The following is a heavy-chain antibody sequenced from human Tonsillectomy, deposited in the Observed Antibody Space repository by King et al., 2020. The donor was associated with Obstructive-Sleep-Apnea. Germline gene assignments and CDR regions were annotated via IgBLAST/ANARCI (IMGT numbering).Heavy chain of an antibody. CDR1: VGSISRYH. CDR3: AGQEQRSYGDPRKGRAFDI. V-gene: IGHV4-59*08. Sequence: HVQLQESGPGLVKPSETLSLTCTVAVGSISRYHWNWIRQPPGTGLEWIWTVLDSGVTTHNPSLYSRAAISIYTSKNQFSLKLGSVTAKDMAFYYFAGQEQRSYGDPRKGRAFDIWGQGTMVTVSS. CDR2: VLDSGVT. D-gene: IGHD2-21*02. J-gene: IGHJ3*02.